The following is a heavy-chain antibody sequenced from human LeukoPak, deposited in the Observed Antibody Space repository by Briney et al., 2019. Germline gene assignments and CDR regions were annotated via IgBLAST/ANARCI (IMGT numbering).Heavy chain of an antibody. CDR1: GFTFSSYA. J-gene: IGHJ5*02. CDR2: ISGSGDSA. V-gene: IGHV3-23*01. D-gene: IGHD4-11*01. CDR3: AKDLDGTVTNWFDP. Sequence: GGSLRLSCAASGFTFSSYAMSWVRQAPGKGLEWVSAISGSGDSAYYADSVKGRFTNSRDNSKNTLYLQMNSLRAEDTAVYYCAKDLDGTVTNWFDPWGQGTLVTVSS.